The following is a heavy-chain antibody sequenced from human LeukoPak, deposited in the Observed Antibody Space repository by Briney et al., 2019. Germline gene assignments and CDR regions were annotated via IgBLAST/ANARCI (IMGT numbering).Heavy chain of an antibody. CDR3: ASLPWLVRWVYY. CDR2: ISGTSTYI. CDR1: GFTFSTYS. Sequence: GGSLRLSCAASGFTFSTYSINWVRQALGRGLEWVSSISGTSTYIYYADSVKGRFTISRDNAKNSPYLQMNSLRAEDTAVYYCASLPWLVRWVYYWGQGTLVTVSS. D-gene: IGHD6-19*01. V-gene: IGHV3-21*01. J-gene: IGHJ4*02.